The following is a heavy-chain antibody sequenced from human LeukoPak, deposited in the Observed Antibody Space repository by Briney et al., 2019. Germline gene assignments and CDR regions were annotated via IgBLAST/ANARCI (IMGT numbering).Heavy chain of an antibody. CDR1: GGSISSSSYY. J-gene: IGHJ4*02. Sequence: PSETLSLTCTVSGGSISSSSYYWGWIRQPPGKGLEWIGSIYYSGSTYYNPSLKSRVTISVDTSKNQFSLKLSSVTAADTAVYYGARGSIAARTFDYWGQGTLVTVSS. CDR2: IYYSGST. CDR3: ARGSIAARTFDY. D-gene: IGHD6-6*01. V-gene: IGHV4-39*07.